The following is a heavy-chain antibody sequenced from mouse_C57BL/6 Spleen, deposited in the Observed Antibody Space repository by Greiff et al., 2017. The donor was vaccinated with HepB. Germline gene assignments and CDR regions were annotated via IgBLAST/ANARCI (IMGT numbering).Heavy chain of an antibody. J-gene: IGHJ2*01. CDR1: GYTFTSYW. Sequence: QVQLQQPGAELVKPGASVKLSCKASGYTFTSYWMQWVKQRPGQGLEWIGEIDPSDSYTNYNQKFKGKATLTVDTSSSTAYMQLSSLTSEDSAVYYCARPLTYYFDYWGQGTTLTVSS. CDR2: IDPSDSYT. V-gene: IGHV1-50*01. CDR3: ARPLTYYFDY. D-gene: IGHD1-1*01.